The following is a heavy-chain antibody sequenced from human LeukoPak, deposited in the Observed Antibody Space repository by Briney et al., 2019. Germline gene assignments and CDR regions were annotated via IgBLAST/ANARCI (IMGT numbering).Heavy chain of an antibody. V-gene: IGHV4-59*08. D-gene: IGHD3-10*01. CDR2: IYYSGST. J-gene: IGHJ3*02. Sequence: SETLSLTCTVSCGSISSYYWSWIRQPPGKGLEWIGYIYYSGSTNYNPSLKSRVAISVDTSKNQFSLKLSSVTAADTAVYYCARAGPQTYYYGSGSYQSAFDIWGQGTMVTVSS. CDR1: CGSISSYY. CDR3: ARAGPQTYYYGSGSYQSAFDI.